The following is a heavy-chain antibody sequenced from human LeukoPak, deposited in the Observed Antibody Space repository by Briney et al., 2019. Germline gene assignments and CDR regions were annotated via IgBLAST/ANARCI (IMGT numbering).Heavy chain of an antibody. J-gene: IGHJ4*02. CDR2: IYYSGST. V-gene: IGHV4-59*01. CDR3: ARDSSGWDY. CDR1: GGSLTNYY. Sequence: PSETLSLTCTVSGGSLTNYYWSWIRQPPGKGLEWIGYIYYSGSTNYNPSLKSRVTISVDTSKNQFSLKLSSVTAADTAVYYCARDSSGWDYWGQGTLVTVSS. D-gene: IGHD6-19*01.